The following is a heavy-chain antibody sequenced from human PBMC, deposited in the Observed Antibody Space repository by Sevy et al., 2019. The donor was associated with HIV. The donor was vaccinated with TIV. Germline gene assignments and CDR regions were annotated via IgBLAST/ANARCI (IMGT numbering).Heavy chain of an antibody. CDR3: ARGYCGGGSCTAFDP. Sequence: GGSLRLSCAASGFSISNNYTAWVRQAPGKGLEWVSVMYSGGSQYYADSVKGRFALSRDMSKNTAYLQMNSLRAEDTAVYYCARGYCGGGSCTAFDPWGQVTLVTVSS. V-gene: IGHV3-53*01. J-gene: IGHJ5*02. D-gene: IGHD2-15*01. CDR2: MYSGGSQ. CDR1: GFSISNNY.